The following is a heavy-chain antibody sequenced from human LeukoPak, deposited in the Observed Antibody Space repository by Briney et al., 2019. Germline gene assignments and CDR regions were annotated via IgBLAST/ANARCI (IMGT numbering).Heavy chain of an antibody. D-gene: IGHD3-3*01. CDR2: IRYDGSNK. V-gene: IGHV3-30*02. J-gene: IGHJ4*02. Sequence: GGSLRLSCAASGFTFSSYAMSWVRQAPGKGLEWVAFIRYDGSNKYYADSVKGRFTISRDNSKNTLYLQMNSLRAEDTAVYYCAKDGAIFGVVITTFDYWGQGTLVTVSS. CDR1: GFTFSSYA. CDR3: AKDGAIFGVVITTFDY.